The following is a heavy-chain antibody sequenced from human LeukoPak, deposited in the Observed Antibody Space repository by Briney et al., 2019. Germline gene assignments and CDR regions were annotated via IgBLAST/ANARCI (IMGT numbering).Heavy chain of an antibody. CDR3: ARDLRYSGSYYVAY. V-gene: IGHV1-2*02. J-gene: IGHJ4*02. Sequence: ASVKVSCKASGYTFTGYYIHWVRQAPGQGLEWMGWINPNSGDTNYAQKFQGRVTMTRDTSISTAYMELSRLRSDDTAVYYCARDLRYSGSYYVAYWGQGTLVTVSS. CDR2: INPNSGDT. D-gene: IGHD1-26*01. CDR1: GYTFTGYY.